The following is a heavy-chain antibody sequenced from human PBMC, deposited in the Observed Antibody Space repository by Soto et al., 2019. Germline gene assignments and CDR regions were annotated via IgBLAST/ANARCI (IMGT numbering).Heavy chain of an antibody. CDR1: GGSFSGYY. CDR3: ARGGYYGSGSLY. V-gene: IGHV4-34*01. Sequence: NPSETLSLTCAVYGGSFSGYYWSWIRQPPGKGLEWIGEINHSGSTNYNPSLKSRVTISVDTSKNQFSLKLSPVTAADTAVYYCARGGYYGSGSLYWGQGTLVTVSS. CDR2: INHSGST. J-gene: IGHJ4*02. D-gene: IGHD3-10*01.